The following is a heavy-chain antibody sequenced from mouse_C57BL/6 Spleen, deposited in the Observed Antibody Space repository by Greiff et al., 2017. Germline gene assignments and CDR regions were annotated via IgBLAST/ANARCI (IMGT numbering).Heavy chain of an antibody. CDR3: ARNYGNRDYYFDY. Sequence: QVQLKESGPELVKPGASVKISCKASGYAFSSSWMNWVKQRSGKGLEWIGRIYPGDGDTNYNGKFKGKATLTADKSSSTAYMQLSSLTSEDSAVYFCARNYGNRDYYFDYWGQGTTLTVSS. J-gene: IGHJ2*01. CDR2: IYPGDGDT. D-gene: IGHD2-1*01. V-gene: IGHV1-82*01. CDR1: GYAFSSSW.